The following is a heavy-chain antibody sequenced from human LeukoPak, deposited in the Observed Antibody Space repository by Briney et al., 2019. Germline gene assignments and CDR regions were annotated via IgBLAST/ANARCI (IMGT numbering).Heavy chain of an antibody. D-gene: IGHD6-19*01. CDR3: ARVGVAAGYSSGWAAFDI. CDR1: GFTLSSYW. J-gene: IGHJ3*02. Sequence: GGSLRLSCAASGFTLSSYWMSWVRQAPGKGLEWVANIKQDGSEKYYVDSVKGRFTISRDNAKNSLYLQMNSLRAEDTAVYYCARVGVAAGYSSGWAAFDIWGQGTMVTVSS. CDR2: IKQDGSEK. V-gene: IGHV3-7*01.